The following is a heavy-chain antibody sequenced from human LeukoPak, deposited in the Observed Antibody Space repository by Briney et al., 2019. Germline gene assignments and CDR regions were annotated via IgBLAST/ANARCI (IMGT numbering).Heavy chain of an antibody. V-gene: IGHV4-4*02. CDR1: GGSISSSNW. Sequence: SETLSLTCAVSGGSISSSNWWSWVRQPPGKGLEWIGEISHSGSTNYNPSLKSQVTISVDKSKNQFSLKLSSVTAADTAVYYCARCYYGSGSYPPDYWGQGTLVTVSS. D-gene: IGHD3-10*01. CDR3: ARCYYGSGSYPPDY. J-gene: IGHJ4*02. CDR2: ISHSGST.